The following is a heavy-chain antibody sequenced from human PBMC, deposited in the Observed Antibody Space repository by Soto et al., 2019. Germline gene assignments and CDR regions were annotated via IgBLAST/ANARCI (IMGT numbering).Heavy chain of an antibody. Sequence: PGESLKISCKGSGYSFTSYWISWVRQMPGKGLEWMGRIDPSDSYTNYSPSFQGHVTISADKSISTAYLQWSSLKASDTAMYYCARAGTMVRGVLRRSYYYYGMDVWRQGTTVTVSS. CDR2: IDPSDSYT. V-gene: IGHV5-10-1*01. CDR1: GYSFTSYW. J-gene: IGHJ6*02. CDR3: ARAGTMVRGVLRRSYYYYGMDV. D-gene: IGHD3-10*01.